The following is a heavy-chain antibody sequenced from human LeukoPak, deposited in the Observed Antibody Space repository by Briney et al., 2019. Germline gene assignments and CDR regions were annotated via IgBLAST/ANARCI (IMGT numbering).Heavy chain of an antibody. CDR1: GFTFDDYA. Sequence: PGGSLRLSCAASGFTFDDYAMHWVRQAPGKGLEWVSGISWNSGSIGYADSVKGRFTISRDNAKNSLYLQMNSLRAEDMALYYCAKGLSSSPHHDAFDIWGQGTMVTVSS. J-gene: IGHJ3*02. CDR2: ISWNSGSI. V-gene: IGHV3-9*03. CDR3: AKGLSSSPHHDAFDI. D-gene: IGHD6-6*01.